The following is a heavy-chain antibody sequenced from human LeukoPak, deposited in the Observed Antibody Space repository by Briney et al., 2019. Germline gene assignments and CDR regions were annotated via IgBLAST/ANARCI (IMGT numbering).Heavy chain of an antibody. CDR3: ARGPPNWGYDY. CDR1: GYTFTSYD. J-gene: IGHJ4*02. Sequence: ASVTVSFKASGYTFTSYDFNWVRQATGQRPEWMGWMSPNSGDTGYAQKFQDRVTMTRNTSISTAYMELSSLRSDDTAVYYCARGPPNWGYDYWGPRTLVTVSS. CDR2: MSPNSGDT. D-gene: IGHD7-27*01. V-gene: IGHV1-8*01.